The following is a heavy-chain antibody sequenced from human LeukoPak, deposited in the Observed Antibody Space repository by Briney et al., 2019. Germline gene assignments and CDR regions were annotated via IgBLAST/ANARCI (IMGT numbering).Heavy chain of an antibody. D-gene: IGHD2-15*01. V-gene: IGHV3-21*01. J-gene: IGHJ3*02. CDR2: ISATGSYI. Sequence: GGSLRLSCAASGFTFSGYNLNWVRQVPGKGLEWLSSISATGSYIFYTDSVKGRFTISRDNTKNSLYLRMSSLRVEDTAVYYCARMGSALEVGANAFGIWGPGTMVTVSS. CDR3: ARMGSALEVGANAFGI. CDR1: GFTFSGYN.